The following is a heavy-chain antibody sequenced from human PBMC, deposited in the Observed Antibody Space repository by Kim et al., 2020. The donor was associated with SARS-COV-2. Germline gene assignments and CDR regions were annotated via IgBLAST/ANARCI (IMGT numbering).Heavy chain of an antibody. CDR1: GYTFTSYY. Sequence: ASVKVSCKASGYTFTSYYMHWVRQAPGQGLEWMGIINPSGGSTSYAQKFQGRVTMTRDTSTSTVYMELSSLRSEDTAVYYCVRYPADDYVWGSYHNDAFDIWGQGTMVTVSS. V-gene: IGHV1-46*01. D-gene: IGHD3-16*01. CDR3: VRYPADDYVWGSYHNDAFDI. J-gene: IGHJ3*02. CDR2: INPSGGST.